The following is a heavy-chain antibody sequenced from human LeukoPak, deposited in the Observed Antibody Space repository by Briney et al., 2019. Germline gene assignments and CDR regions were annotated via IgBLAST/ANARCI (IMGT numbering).Heavy chain of an antibody. CDR1: GDSISTSNSY. D-gene: IGHD6-6*01. Sequence: SETLSLTCTVSGDSISTSNSYWGWIRQPPGEGLEWIGSIYYTGGTYYNTSLKSRVTISVDTSKNQFSLRLNSVTAADTAVYYCARGVARSSKFHFSYYFDYWGQGTLVTVSS. CDR3: ARGVARSSKFHFSYYFDY. CDR2: IYYTGGT. J-gene: IGHJ4*02. V-gene: IGHV4-39*07.